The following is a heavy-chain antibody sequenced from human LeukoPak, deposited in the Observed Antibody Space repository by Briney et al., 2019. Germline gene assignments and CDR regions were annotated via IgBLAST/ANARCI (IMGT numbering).Heavy chain of an antibody. D-gene: IGHD2-2*01. Sequence: SGGSLRLSCAAPGFTFSSYSMNWVRQAPGKGLEWVSSISSSSSYIYYADSVKGRFTISRDNAKNSLYLQMNSLRAEDTAVYYCARSVVPAAMNFAYRGQGTLVTVSS. CDR3: ARSVVPAAMNFAY. CDR1: GFTFSSYS. CDR2: ISSSSSYI. V-gene: IGHV3-21*01. J-gene: IGHJ4*02.